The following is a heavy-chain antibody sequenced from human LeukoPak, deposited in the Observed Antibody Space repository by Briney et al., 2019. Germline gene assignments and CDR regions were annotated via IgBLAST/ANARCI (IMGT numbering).Heavy chain of an antibody. D-gene: IGHD3-10*01. Sequence: GGSLRLSCASSGFTFRNYWMNWLRQAPGKGLEWVANIKQDGSEKYYVDSVKGRFTVSRDNAKNSLYLQMNSLRAEDTAVYYCAKEGASPIITYDSWGQGTLVTVSS. CDR2: IKQDGSEK. V-gene: IGHV3-7*01. CDR1: GFTFRNYW. CDR3: AKEGASPIITYDS. J-gene: IGHJ5*01.